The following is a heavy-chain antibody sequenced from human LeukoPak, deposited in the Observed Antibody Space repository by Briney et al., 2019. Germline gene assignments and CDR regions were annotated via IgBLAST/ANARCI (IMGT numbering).Heavy chain of an antibody. V-gene: IGHV3-7*01. CDR1: GFTFRDYW. CDR3: LHYDSGSV. J-gene: IGHJ4*02. CDR2: IKKDGSDK. Sequence: PGGSLRLSCAASGFTFRDYWMSWVRQAPGKGLEWVANIKKDGSDKYYVDSVKGRFTVSRDNAKNSLYLQMNSLRAGDTAVYYCLHYDSGSVWGQGTPVTVSS. D-gene: IGHD3-10*01.